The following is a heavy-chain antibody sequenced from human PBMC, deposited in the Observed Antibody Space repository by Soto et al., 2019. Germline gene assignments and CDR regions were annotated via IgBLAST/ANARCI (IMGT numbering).Heavy chain of an antibody. Sequence: LSLTCTVSGDSITSNSYYWGWIRQPPGKGLEWIGNIHYSGSTYYDSSLKTRVTISVDTSKNQFSLKLSSVTAADTAVYYCARIENWFDPWGQGTLVTVSS. V-gene: IGHV4-39*01. CDR1: GDSITSNSYY. CDR2: IHYSGST. J-gene: IGHJ5*02. CDR3: ARIENWFDP.